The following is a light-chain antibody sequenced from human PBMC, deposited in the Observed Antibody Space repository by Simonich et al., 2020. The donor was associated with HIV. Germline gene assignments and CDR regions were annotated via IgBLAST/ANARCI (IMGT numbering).Light chain of an antibody. CDR3: QQYHHLPLT. Sequence: DIQMTQSPSSLSASVGDRVTITCQASQYIRNSLNWYQQTPGKAPKILIFDASILETGVPSRFSGSASGTDFTFTISSLQPEDIATYYCQQYHHLPLTFAGGTKVEIK. J-gene: IGKJ4*01. V-gene: IGKV1-33*01. CDR1: QYIRNS. CDR2: DAS.